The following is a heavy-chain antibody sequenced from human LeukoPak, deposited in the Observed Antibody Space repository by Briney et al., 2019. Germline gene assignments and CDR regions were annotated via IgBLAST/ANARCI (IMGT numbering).Heavy chain of an antibody. CDR2: ISNNGGYT. Sequence: GGSLRLSCAASGFTFSSSAMSWVRQAPGKGLEWVSVISNNGGYTYYADSVQGRFTISRDNSKSTLCLQMNSLRAEDTAVYYCAKQLGYCSDGSCYFSYWGQGTLVTVSS. J-gene: IGHJ4*02. D-gene: IGHD2-15*01. CDR3: AKQLGYCSDGSCYFSY. V-gene: IGHV3-23*01. CDR1: GFTFSSSA.